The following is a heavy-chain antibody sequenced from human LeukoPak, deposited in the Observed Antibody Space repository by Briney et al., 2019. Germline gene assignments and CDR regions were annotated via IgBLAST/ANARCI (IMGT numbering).Heavy chain of an antibody. Sequence: PGGSLRLSCSASGFTFNNYGMDWVRQAPGKGLEWVAFIGVDGTAHYYADSVKGRFTISRDNSKNTLYLQVNSVRPAATAVYSCARGHSNGFDVWGQGTMVTVSS. V-gene: IGHV3-30*02. CDR1: GFTFNNYG. J-gene: IGHJ3*01. D-gene: IGHD2-15*01. CDR3: ARGHSNGFDV. CDR2: IGVDGTAH.